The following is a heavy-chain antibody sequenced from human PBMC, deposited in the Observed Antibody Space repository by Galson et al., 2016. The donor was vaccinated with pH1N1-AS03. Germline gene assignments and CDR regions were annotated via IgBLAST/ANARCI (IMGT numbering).Heavy chain of an antibody. D-gene: IGHD5-18*01. CDR2: INHSGDT. CDR3: ARDVLPYSLGLDV. J-gene: IGHJ6*02. CDR1: GGSISDYY. Sequence: ETLSLTCAVYGGSISDYYWTWIRQAPGKGLEWIGEINHSGDTTYSPSLKSRVTISLDKSKNQFSLQLTSVTAADTAVYYCARDVLPYSLGLDVWGQGTTVTVSS. V-gene: IGHV4-34*01.